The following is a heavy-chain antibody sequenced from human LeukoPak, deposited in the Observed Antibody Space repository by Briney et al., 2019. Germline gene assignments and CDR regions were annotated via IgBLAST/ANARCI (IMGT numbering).Heavy chain of an antibody. V-gene: IGHV1-69*13. CDR3: ATKPWDQEPLVATEHPYYFDY. Sequence: GASVKVSCKPSGYTFTSYGISWVRQAPGQGLEWMGGIIPIFGTANYAQKFQGRVTITADESTSTAYMELSSLRSDDTAVYYCATKPWDQEPLVATEHPYYFDYWGQGTLVTVSS. CDR2: IIPIFGTA. CDR1: GYTFTSYG. J-gene: IGHJ4*02. D-gene: IGHD2-8*02.